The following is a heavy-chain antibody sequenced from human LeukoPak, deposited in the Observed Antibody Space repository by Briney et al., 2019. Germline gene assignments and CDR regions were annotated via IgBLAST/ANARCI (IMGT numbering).Heavy chain of an antibody. CDR1: GGSFSGYY. D-gene: IGHD3-10*01. Sequence: SETLSLTCAVYGGSFSGYYWSWIRQPPGKGLEWIGEINHSGSTNYNPSLKSRVTISVDTSKNQFSLKLSSVTAADTAVYYCASVMVRGVTHDYWGQGTLVTVSS. CDR3: ASVMVRGVTHDY. CDR2: INHSGST. J-gene: IGHJ4*02. V-gene: IGHV4-34*01.